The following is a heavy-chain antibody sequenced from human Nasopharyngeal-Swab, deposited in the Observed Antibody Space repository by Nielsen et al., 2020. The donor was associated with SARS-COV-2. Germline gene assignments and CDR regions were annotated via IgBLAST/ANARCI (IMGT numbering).Heavy chain of an antibody. V-gene: IGHV1-69*04. D-gene: IGHD5-18*01. CDR1: GGTFSSYV. CDR2: IIPILGIA. J-gene: IGHJ2*01. CDR3: ARGDSYGASWYFDL. Sequence: SVKVSCKASGGTFSSYVISWVRQAPGQGLEWMGRIIPILGIANYAQKFQGRVTITADKSTSTAYMELSSLRSEDTAVYYCARGDSYGASWYFDLWGRGTLVTVSS.